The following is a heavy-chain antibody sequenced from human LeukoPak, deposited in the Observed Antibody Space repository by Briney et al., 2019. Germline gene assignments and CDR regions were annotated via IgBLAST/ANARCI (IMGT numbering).Heavy chain of an antibody. D-gene: IGHD2-21*01. J-gene: IGHJ5*02. V-gene: IGHV3-23*01. Sequence: GGSLRPSGAASRFTFSNYAITSDRQAPGKGLEWVSGIRAGGGSTNFADSVRGRFTLSTDNSKNTLYLQMNSLRAEDAAICYCAKDGGSGIGFDPWGQGTLVTVSS. CDR1: RFTFSNYA. CDR2: IRAGGGST. CDR3: AKDGGSGIGFDP.